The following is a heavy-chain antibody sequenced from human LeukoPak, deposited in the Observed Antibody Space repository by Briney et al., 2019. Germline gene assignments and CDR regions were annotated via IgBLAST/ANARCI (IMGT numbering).Heavy chain of an antibody. V-gene: IGHV3-7*01. Sequence: GGSLRLSCAASGFTFSSYWMSWVRQAPGKGLEWVANIKQDGSEKYYVDSVKGRFTISRDNAKNSLYLQMNSLRAEDTAVYYCARDVRSGWSKLNSRRYYYYYYYMDVWGKGTTVTISS. CDR3: ARDVRSGWSKLNSRRYYYYYYYMDV. D-gene: IGHD6-19*01. CDR2: IKQDGSEK. J-gene: IGHJ6*03. CDR1: GFTFSSYW.